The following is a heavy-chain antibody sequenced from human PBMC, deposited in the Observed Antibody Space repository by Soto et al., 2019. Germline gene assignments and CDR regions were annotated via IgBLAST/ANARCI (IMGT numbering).Heavy chain of an antibody. CDR3: ARDEEDLPLGY. Sequence: QVQLVESGGGVVQPGRSLRLSCAASGFTFSSFGMHWVRQTPGKGLEWVAVIWSDGSNKYYADSVKGRFTISRDNSENTLYLQMNSLSAEDTAVYYCARDEEDLPLGYWGQGTLVTVSS. CDR2: IWSDGSNK. J-gene: IGHJ4*02. V-gene: IGHV3-33*01. CDR1: GFTFSSFG.